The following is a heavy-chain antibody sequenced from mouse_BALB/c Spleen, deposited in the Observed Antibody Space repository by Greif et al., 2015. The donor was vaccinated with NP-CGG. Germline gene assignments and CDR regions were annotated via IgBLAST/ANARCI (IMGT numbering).Heavy chain of an antibody. CDR3: ARAYDC. V-gene: IGHV2-9*02. D-gene: IGHD2-4*01. J-gene: IGHJ3*01. CDR1: GFSLTTYG. CDR2: IWAGGNT. Sequence: VKLMESGPGLVAPSQSLSITCTVSGFSLTTYGVHWIRQPPGKGLEWLGIIWAGGNTSYNSALRPRLSISKDNFKSRVFLKMNSLQTDDTAMYYCARAYDCWSQVTLVTVSS.